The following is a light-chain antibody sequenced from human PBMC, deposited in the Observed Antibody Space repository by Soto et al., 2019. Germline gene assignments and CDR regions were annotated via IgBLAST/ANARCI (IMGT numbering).Light chain of an antibody. Sequence: EIVLTQSPATLSLSPGERATLSCRASQSVSSYLAWSQQKPGQAPRLLIYDASNRATGIPARFSGSGSGTDFTLTISSLEPEDFAVYYCQQRSNWPPLYTFGQGTKLDIK. V-gene: IGKV3-11*01. CDR1: QSVSSY. CDR3: QQRSNWPPLYT. CDR2: DAS. J-gene: IGKJ2*01.